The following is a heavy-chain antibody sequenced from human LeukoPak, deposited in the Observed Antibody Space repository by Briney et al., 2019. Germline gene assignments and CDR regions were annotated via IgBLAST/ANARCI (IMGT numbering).Heavy chain of an antibody. CDR2: IYWDADT. J-gene: IGHJ3*02. CDR1: DFSLNTRGAG. D-gene: IGHD2-8*01. Sequence: SGPTLVKPTQTLTLTCTFSDFSLNTRGAGVGWIRQPPGKALGWLGLIYWDADTRYSQSLKTRLTITKDTSGNQVVLTLTNMDPVDTATYYCAHSTYCTSSECYDAFDMWGQGTVVTVSS. V-gene: IGHV2-5*02. CDR3: AHSTYCTSSECYDAFDM.